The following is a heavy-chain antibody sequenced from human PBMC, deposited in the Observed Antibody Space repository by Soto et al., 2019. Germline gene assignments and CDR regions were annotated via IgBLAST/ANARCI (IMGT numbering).Heavy chain of an antibody. CDR2: ISSSSSTI. CDR3: ARAPVGMIGYDFWSGYLPEPPTNYGMDV. J-gene: IGHJ6*02. CDR1: GFTFSSYS. V-gene: IGHV3-48*02. D-gene: IGHD3-3*01. Sequence: GGSLRLSCAASGFTFSSYSMNWVRQAPGKGLEWVSYISSSSSTIYYADSVKGRFTISRDNAKNSLYLQMNSLRDEDTAVYYCARAPVGMIGYDFWSGYLPEPPTNYGMDVWGQGTTVTVSS.